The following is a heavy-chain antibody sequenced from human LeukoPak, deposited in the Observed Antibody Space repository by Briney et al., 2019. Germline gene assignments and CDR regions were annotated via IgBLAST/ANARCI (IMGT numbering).Heavy chain of an antibody. J-gene: IGHJ6*04. CDR3: AREPGYYGSGSPLAI. Sequence: GASVKVSCKASGYTFTGYYMHWVRQAPGQGLEWMGWINPNSGGTNYAQKFQGRVAMTRDTSISTAYMELSRLRSDDTAVYYCAREPGYYGSGSPLAIWGKGTTVTVSS. CDR1: GYTFTGYY. D-gene: IGHD3-10*01. CDR2: INPNSGGT. V-gene: IGHV1-2*02.